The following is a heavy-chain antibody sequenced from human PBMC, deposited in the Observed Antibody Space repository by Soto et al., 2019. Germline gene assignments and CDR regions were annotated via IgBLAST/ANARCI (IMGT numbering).Heavy chain of an antibody. CDR2: ISYDGRNR. CDR1: GFTFNHYP. Sequence: QVQLVQSGGGVVQPGRSLRLSCAASGFTFNHYPIHWVRQAPGKGLDWVAVISYDGRNRYYADSVRGRFTISRDNSKNTLYLQMNTLRPEDTAVYYCAREDGSLGPTPPPPSEYFHHWGQGTLVTVSS. J-gene: IGHJ1*01. V-gene: IGHV3-30*04. CDR3: AREDGSLGPTPPPPSEYFHH. D-gene: IGHD1-26*01.